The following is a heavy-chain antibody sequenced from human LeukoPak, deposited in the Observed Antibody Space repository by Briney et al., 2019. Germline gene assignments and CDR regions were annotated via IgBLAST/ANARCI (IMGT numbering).Heavy chain of an antibody. CDR3: ARVGGWNYYYYMDV. J-gene: IGHJ6*03. CDR2: ISAYNGNT. CDR1: GYTLTSYG. Sequence: ASVKVSCKASGYTLTSYGISWVRQAPGQGLDWMGWISAYNGNTNYAQKLQGRVTMTTDTSTSTAYMELRSLRSGDTAVYYCARVGGWNYYYYMDVWGKGTTVTVSS. D-gene: IGHD3-3*01. V-gene: IGHV1-18*01.